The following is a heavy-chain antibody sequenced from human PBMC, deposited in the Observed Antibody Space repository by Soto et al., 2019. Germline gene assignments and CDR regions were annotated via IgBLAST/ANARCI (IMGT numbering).Heavy chain of an antibody. CDR3: AREGVFGTTY. D-gene: IGHD2-8*01. V-gene: IGHV4-31*03. CDR1: GVSISSGPYY. CDR2: ISYSGTT. J-gene: IGHJ4*02. Sequence: SETLSLTCTVSGVSISSGPYYWSWIRQLPGKGLEWIGYISYSGTTYYNPSLQSRITISADTSKNQFPLKLSSVSAADTAVYYCAREGVFGTTYWGQGSLVTVSS.